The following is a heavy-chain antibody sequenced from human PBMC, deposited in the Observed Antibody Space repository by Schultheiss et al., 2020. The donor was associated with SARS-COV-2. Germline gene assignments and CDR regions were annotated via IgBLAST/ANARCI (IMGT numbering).Heavy chain of an antibody. V-gene: IGHV3-30*04. CDR1: GFTFSSYA. CDR3: ARDPSYGPFDY. J-gene: IGHJ4*02. CDR2: ISYDGSNK. Sequence: GESLKISCAASGFTFSSYAMHWVRQAPGKGLEWVAVISYDGSNKYYADFVKGRFTISRDNSKNTLYLQMNSLRAEDTAVYYCARDPSYGPFDYWGQGTLVTVSS. D-gene: IGHD5-18*01.